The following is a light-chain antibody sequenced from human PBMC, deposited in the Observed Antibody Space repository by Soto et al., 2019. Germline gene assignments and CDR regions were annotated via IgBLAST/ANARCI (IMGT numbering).Light chain of an antibody. V-gene: IGLV7-46*01. CDR1: TGAVTSGHF. CDR3: LFYYSDTAI. CDR2: DTN. J-gene: IGLJ2*01. Sequence: QAVVTQEPSLTVSPGGTVTLTCGSNTGAVTSGHFPYWFQQKPGQAPRILIYDTNNKHSWTPARFSGSLVGGKAVLTLSGAQPEDEADYYCLFYYSDTAIFGGGTKVTVL.